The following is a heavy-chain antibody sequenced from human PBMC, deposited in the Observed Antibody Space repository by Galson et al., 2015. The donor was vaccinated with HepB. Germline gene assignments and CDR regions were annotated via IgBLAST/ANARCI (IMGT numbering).Heavy chain of an antibody. J-gene: IGHJ4*02. CDR2: VNPDTGNT. CDR3: ARSSVDVWY. Sequence: SVKVSCKASGYRFSGYVISWIRQAPGQGLEWMGWVNPDTGNTKYGHRFEGRVTMTADTSTSIAYMELRNLTSDDTAVYYCARSSVDVWYWGQGALVTVSS. V-gene: IGHV1-18*01. CDR1: GYRFSGYV. D-gene: IGHD3-10*01.